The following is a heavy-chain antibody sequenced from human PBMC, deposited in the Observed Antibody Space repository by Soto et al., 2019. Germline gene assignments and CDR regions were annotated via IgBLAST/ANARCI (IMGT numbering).Heavy chain of an antibody. J-gene: IGHJ4*02. D-gene: IGHD3-22*01. CDR1: GFTFSTYA. CDR3: AKVDYYDRSGYFLDY. Sequence: GSLRLSCAASGFTFSTYAMSWVRQAPGKGLEWVSAISANGVSTFYGDSVKGRFTISRDNSKNTLYLQMNSLRAEDTALYYCAKVDYYDRSGYFLDYWGQGT. CDR2: ISANGVST. V-gene: IGHV3-23*01.